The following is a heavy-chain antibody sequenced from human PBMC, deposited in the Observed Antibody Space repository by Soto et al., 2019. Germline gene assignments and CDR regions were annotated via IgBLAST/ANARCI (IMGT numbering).Heavy chain of an antibody. D-gene: IGHD4-17*01. J-gene: IGHJ4*02. CDR1: GYTFTGFY. Sequence: QVQLVQSGAEVKKPGASVKVSCKASGYTFTGFYMHWERQAPGQGLEWMGWINPKSGDTEYAQNFQGWVTMTRDTSINTAYMELSRLRSDDTAVYYCASGGSTVTREFDYWGQGTLVSVSS. V-gene: IGHV1-2*04. CDR3: ASGGSTVTREFDY. CDR2: INPKSGDT.